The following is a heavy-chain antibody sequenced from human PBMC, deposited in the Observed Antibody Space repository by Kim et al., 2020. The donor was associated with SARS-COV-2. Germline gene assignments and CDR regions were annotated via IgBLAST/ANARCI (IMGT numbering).Heavy chain of an antibody. CDR1: GFTFSSYS. V-gene: IGHV3-21*01. CDR2: ISSSSSYI. CDR3: ARVISGSYHDAFDI. J-gene: IGHJ3*02. Sequence: GGSLRLSCAASGFTFSSYSMNWVRQAPGKGLEWVSSISSSSSYIYYADSVKGRFTISRDNAKNSLYLQMNSLRAEDTAVYYCARVISGSYHDAFDIWGQGTMVTVSS. D-gene: IGHD1-26*01.